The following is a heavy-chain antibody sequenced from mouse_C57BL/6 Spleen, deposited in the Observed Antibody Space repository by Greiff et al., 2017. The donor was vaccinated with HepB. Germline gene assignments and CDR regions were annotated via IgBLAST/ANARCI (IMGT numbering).Heavy chain of an antibody. CDR1: GYAFSSYW. V-gene: IGHV1-80*01. CDR2: IYPGDGDT. CDR3: ARGGNYYGSPYLDY. Sequence: VQLQQSGAELVKPGASVKISCKASGYAFSSYWMNWVKQRPGKGLEWIGQIYPGDGDTNYNGKFKGKATLTADKSSSTAYMQLSSLTSEDAAVYFCARGGNYYGSPYLDYWGQGTTLTVSS. D-gene: IGHD1-1*01. J-gene: IGHJ2*01.